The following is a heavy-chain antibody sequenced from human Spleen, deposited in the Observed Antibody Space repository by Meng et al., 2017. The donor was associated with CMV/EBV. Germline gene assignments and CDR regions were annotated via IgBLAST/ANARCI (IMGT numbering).Heavy chain of an antibody. CDR3: ARVDYWARGNAFDI. Sequence: ASGLTVSSNYMTWVRQAPGKGLECVSVIHSGGRTYYADSVKGRFTISRDNSKNTLYLQMNSLRPEETAVYYCARVDYWARGNAFDIWGQGTVVTVSS. J-gene: IGHJ3*02. D-gene: IGHD4-11*01. V-gene: IGHV3-66*02. CDR1: GLTVSSNY. CDR2: IHSGGRT.